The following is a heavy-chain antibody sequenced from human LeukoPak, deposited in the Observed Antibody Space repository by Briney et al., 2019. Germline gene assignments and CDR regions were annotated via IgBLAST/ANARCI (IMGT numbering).Heavy chain of an antibody. Sequence: ASVKVSCKASGYTFTSYGISWVRQAPGQGLEWMGWISAYNGNTNYAQKLQGRVTMTTDTSTSTAYMELRSLRSDDTAVYYCARDAALHTAMVVLVDYWGQGTLVTVSS. D-gene: IGHD5-18*01. CDR3: ARDAALHTAMVVLVDY. CDR1: GYTFTSYG. CDR2: ISAYNGNT. V-gene: IGHV1-18*01. J-gene: IGHJ4*02.